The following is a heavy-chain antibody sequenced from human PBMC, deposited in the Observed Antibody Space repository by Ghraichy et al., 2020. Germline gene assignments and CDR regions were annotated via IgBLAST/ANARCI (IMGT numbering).Heavy chain of an antibody. CDR2: IYYSGST. CDR1: GGSISSSSYY. V-gene: IGHV4-39*01. D-gene: IGHD6-19*01. J-gene: IGHJ4*02. CDR3: ARRASPWGYSSGWYDY. Sequence: SETLSLTCTVSGGSISSSSYYWGWIRQPPGKGLEWIGSIYYSGSTYYNPSLKSRVTISVDTSKNQFSLKLSSVTAADTAVYYCARRASPWGYSSGWYDYWGQGTLVTVSS.